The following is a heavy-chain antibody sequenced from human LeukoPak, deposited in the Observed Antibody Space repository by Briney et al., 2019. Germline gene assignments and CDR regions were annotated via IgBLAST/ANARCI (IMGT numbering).Heavy chain of an antibody. Sequence: GGSLRLSCAASGFTFSSYWMHWVGQAPGKGLEWVSAISSSSSYIYYADSVKGRFTISRDNAKNSLYLQMNSLRAEDTAVYYCARDYYYDSGGYYSNFDYWGQGTLVTVSS. J-gene: IGHJ4*02. CDR1: GFTFSSYW. CDR3: ARDYYYDSGGYYSNFDY. CDR2: ISSSSSYI. V-gene: IGHV3-21*01. D-gene: IGHD3-22*01.